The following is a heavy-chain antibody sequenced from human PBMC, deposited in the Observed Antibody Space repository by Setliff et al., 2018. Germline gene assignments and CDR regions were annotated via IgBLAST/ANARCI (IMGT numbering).Heavy chain of an antibody. CDR3: ARGHTKNYYGGDFFDF. CDR2: IYYSGNT. CDR1: GGSMSDYF. Sequence: SETLSLTCTVSGGSMSDYFWNWIRQPPGKGLEWIGYIYYSGNTHYNPSLESRVSISADTSKRQFSLELNSVTAADTAVYYCARGHTKNYYGGDFFDFWGQGSLVTVSS. D-gene: IGHD1-26*01. V-gene: IGHV4-59*01. J-gene: IGHJ4*02.